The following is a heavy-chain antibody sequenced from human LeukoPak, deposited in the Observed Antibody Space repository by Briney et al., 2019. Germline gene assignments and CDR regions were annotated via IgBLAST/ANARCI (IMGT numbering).Heavy chain of an antibody. CDR2: IYHTGST. CDR3: ARGRWGIAAAGTSY. V-gene: IGHV4-38-2*01. CDR1: GYSISRGYY. Sequence: SETLSLTCGVSGYSISRGYYWAWIRQPPGTGLEYIGTIYHTGSTYYNPSLESRVTISVDTPKNEFSLSLNSVTAADTAVYYCARGRWGIAAAGTSYWGQGTLVAVSS. D-gene: IGHD6-13*01. J-gene: IGHJ4*02.